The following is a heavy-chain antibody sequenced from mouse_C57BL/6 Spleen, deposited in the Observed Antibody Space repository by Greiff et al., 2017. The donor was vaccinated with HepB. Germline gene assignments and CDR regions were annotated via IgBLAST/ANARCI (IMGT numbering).Heavy chain of an antibody. CDR3: DSLGDGRVAY. D-gene: IGHD2-3*01. CDR2: IWGVGST. V-gene: IGHV2-6*01. J-gene: IGHJ3*01. Sequence: VMLVESGPGLVAPSQSLSITCTVSGFSLTSYGVDWVRQSPGKGLEWLGVIWGVGSTNYNSALKSRLSISKDNSKSQVFLKMNSLQTDDTAMYYCDSLGDGRVAYWGQGTLVTVSA. CDR1: GFSLTSYG.